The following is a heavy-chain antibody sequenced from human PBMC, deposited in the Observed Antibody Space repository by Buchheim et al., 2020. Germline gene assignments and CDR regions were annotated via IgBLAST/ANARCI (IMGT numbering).Heavy chain of an antibody. V-gene: IGHV4-34*02. CDR2: INDSGST. CDR1: GGSFTGHY. J-gene: IGHJ4*02. Sequence: QVQLQQWGAGLLKPSETLSLTCAVYGGSFTGHYWSWIRQPPGKGLEWIGEINDSGSTNYNPSLKSRINIPPDTSKNQFSLKLTSVTAADTAVYYCATVTRAAAGKRGFDYWGQGTL. CDR3: ATVTRAAAGKRGFDY. D-gene: IGHD6-13*01.